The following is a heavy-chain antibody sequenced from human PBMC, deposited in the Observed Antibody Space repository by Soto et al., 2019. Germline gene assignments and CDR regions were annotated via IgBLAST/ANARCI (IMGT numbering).Heavy chain of an antibody. J-gene: IGHJ4*02. CDR3: ATSQKGYNWNYFDH. V-gene: IGHV4-39*01. Sequence: PESLSLACAVSGGSVSGSYYYWGRLRQSPGKGPEWIGRVFYTGFATYDPSLESRVSVSVDTSKNQFSLKVSGVSAADTAVYYCATSQKGYNWNYFDHWGQGALVTVSS. CDR2: VFYTGFA. CDR1: GGSVSGSYYY. D-gene: IGHD1-20*01.